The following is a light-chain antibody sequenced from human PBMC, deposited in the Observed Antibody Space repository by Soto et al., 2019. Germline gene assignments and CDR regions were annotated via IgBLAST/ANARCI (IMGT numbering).Light chain of an antibody. V-gene: IGKV3-20*01. CDR1: QSVSASF. CDR2: GAS. CDR3: HQYDKTPWT. J-gene: IGKJ1*01. Sequence: EIVLTQSPGTLSLSPGQRATLTCRTSQSVSASFLAWYQQKPGQAPRLLMYGASTRATGIPDRFSGSGSGPDFTLTITRLEPEDFAVYFCHQYDKTPWTFGQGTKVEIK.